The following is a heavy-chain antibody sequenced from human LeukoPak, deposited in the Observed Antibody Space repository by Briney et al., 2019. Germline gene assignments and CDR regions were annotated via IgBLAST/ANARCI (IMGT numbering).Heavy chain of an antibody. V-gene: IGHV3-21*01. J-gene: IGHJ4*02. Sequence: GGSLRLSCAASGFTFSTYSMNWVRQAPGKGLEWVSSISSSSSYIYYADSVKGRFTISRDNAKNSLYLQMNSLRAEDTAVYYCARCSSTSCQGDYFDYWGQGTLVTVSS. CDR1: GFTFSTYS. CDR2: ISSSSSYI. CDR3: ARCSSTSCQGDYFDY. D-gene: IGHD2-2*01.